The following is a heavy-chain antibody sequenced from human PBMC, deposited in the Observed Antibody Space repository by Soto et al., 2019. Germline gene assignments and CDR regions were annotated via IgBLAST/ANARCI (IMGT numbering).Heavy chain of an antibody. D-gene: IGHD3-16*02. Sequence: FVLTLVNPRVMLTLTCGVSGCSLNEARLGVSWIRQPPGRALEWLAHIFSNHEKSYSTSLYNRLTISKDTSKSQVVLTMTIMGPVHTATYFCARIQGHTWGSYRYDIWDQGSLGTVSS. CDR2: IFSNHEK. V-gene: IGHV2-26*01. CDR1: GCSLNEARLG. CDR3: ARIQGHTWGSYRYDI. J-gene: IGHJ4*02.